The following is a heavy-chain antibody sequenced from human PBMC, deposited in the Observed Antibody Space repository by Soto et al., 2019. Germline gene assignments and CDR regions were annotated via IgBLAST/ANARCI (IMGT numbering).Heavy chain of an antibody. CDR1: GFPFSIYS. J-gene: IGHJ6*02. CDR2: ISSSSSTI. D-gene: IGHD3-3*01. V-gene: IGHV3-48*02. Sequence: GGALRLSCAASGFPFSIYSMNWVRPAPGKGLEWVSYISSSSSTIYYADSVKGRFTISRDNAKNSLYLQMNSLRDEDTAVYYCARERIPMGGVDVWGQGTTVTVS. CDR3: ARERIPMGGVDV.